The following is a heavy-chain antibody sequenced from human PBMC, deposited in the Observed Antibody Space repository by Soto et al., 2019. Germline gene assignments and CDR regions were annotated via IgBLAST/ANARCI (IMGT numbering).Heavy chain of an antibody. V-gene: IGHV1-46*01. CDR1: GGTFTSYY. CDR3: ARGLYSGYDFGY. D-gene: IGHD5-12*01. J-gene: IGHJ4*02. CDR2: INPSGGST. Sequence: GASVKVSCKASGGTFTSYYMHWVRQAPGQGLEWMGIINPSGGSTSYAQKFQGRVTMTTDTSTSTAYMELRSLRSDDTAVYYCARGLYSGYDFGYWGQGTLVTVSS.